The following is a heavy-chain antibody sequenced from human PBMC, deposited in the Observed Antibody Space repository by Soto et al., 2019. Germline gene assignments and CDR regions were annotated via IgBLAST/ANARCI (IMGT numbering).Heavy chain of an antibody. CDR1: GGIFSSFT. CDR3: ATHGATTMARGAMKHYYYVMDV. J-gene: IGHJ6*02. V-gene: IGHV1-69*06. CDR2: IIPIFDTP. Sequence: QVQLVQSGAEAGKPGSSVKVSCRASGGIFSSFTISWVRQAPGQGLEWLGGIIPIFDTPTYAQNFQGRVTINAEKSTNTVYMELSSLRSEDTAVYYCATHGATTMARGAMKHYYYVMDVWGQGTTVTVSS. D-gene: IGHD3-10*01.